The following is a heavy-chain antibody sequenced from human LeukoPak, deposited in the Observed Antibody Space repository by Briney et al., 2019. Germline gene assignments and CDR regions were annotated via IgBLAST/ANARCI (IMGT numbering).Heavy chain of an antibody. D-gene: IGHD6-13*01. Sequence: SETLSLTCTVSGGSISSYYWSWIRQPAGKGLEWIGRIYTSGSTNYNPSLKSRVTMPVDTSKNQFSLKLSSVTAADTAVYYCARGSSSWYMLNAFDIWGQGTMVTVSS. V-gene: IGHV4-4*07. CDR3: ARGSSSWYMLNAFDI. J-gene: IGHJ3*02. CDR1: GGSISSYY. CDR2: IYTSGST.